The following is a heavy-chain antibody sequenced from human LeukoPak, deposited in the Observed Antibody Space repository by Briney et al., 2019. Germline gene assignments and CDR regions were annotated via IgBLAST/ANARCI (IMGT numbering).Heavy chain of an antibody. J-gene: IGHJ4*02. D-gene: IGHD5-18*01. CDR1: GFTFSSYA. CDR3: AKDIYTGSIQLWLED. V-gene: IGHV3-23*01. CDR2: ISGSGGST. Sequence: GGSLRLSWAASGFTFSSYAMSWVRQAPGKGLEWVSAISGSGGSTYYADSVKGRFTISRDNSKNTLYLQMNSLRAEDTAVYYCAKDIYTGSIQLWLEDWGQGTLVTVSS.